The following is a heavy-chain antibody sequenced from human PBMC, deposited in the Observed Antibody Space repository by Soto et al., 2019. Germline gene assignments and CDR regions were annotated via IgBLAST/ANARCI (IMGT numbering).Heavy chain of an antibody. J-gene: IGHJ6*02. D-gene: IGHD6-19*01. CDR1: GFTFSSYG. V-gene: IGHV3-33*01. CDR2: IWYDGSNK. CDR3: ARDFSANITVAAYYYYYGMDV. Sequence: TGGSLRLSCAACGFTFSSYGMHWVRQAPGKGLEWVAVIWYDGSNKYYADSVKGRFTISRDNSKNTLYLQMNSLRAEDTAVYYCARDFSANITVAAYYYYYGMDVWGQGTTLTVSS.